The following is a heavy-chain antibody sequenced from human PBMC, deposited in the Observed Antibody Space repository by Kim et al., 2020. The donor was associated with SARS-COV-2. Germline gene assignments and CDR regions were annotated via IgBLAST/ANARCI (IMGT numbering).Heavy chain of an antibody. CDR1: GYTFTSYG. V-gene: IGHV1-18*01. CDR3: ARDTRGIAARQHWFDP. J-gene: IGHJ5*02. Sequence: ASVKVSCKASGYTFTSYGISWVRQAPGQGLEWMGWISAYNGNTNYAQKLQGRVTMTTDTSTSTAYMELRSLRSDDTAVYYCARDTRGIAARQHWFDPWGQGTLVTVSS. D-gene: IGHD6-6*01. CDR2: ISAYNGNT.